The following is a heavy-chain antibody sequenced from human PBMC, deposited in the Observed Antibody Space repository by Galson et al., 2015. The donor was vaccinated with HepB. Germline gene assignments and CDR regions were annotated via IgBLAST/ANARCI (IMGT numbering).Heavy chain of an antibody. Sequence: QSGAEVKKPGESLRISCKGSGYSFSSYWIHWVRQVPGKGLEWMGRIDPRDSYANYGPSFQGHVTISSDKSFSTAYLQWSSLKASDTAMYYCARRLRPTTVRGNSYYGMDVWGQGTTVTVSS. D-gene: IGHD4-17*01. CDR1: GYSFSSYW. CDR2: IDPRDSYA. J-gene: IGHJ6*02. CDR3: ARRLRPTTVRGNSYYGMDV. V-gene: IGHV5-10-1*01.